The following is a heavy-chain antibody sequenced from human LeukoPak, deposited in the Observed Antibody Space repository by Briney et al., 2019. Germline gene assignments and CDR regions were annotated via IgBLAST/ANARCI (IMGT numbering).Heavy chain of an antibody. J-gene: IGHJ4*02. D-gene: IGHD3-10*01. V-gene: IGHV3-23*01. Sequence: SGGSLRLSCAASGFTFSSYAMSWVRQAPGKGLEWVSAISGSGGSTYYADSVKGRFTISRDNSKNTLYLQMNSLRAEDTAVYYCAKARNPGGGSGSYYNVLVPSAYDYWGQGTLVTVSS. CDR2: ISGSGGST. CDR1: GFTFSSYA. CDR3: AKARNPGGGSGSYYNVLVPSAYDY.